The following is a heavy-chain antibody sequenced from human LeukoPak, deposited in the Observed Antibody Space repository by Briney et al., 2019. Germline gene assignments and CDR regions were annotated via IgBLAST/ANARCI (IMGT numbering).Heavy chain of an antibody. Sequence: GGSLRLSCTASGFPLTNNWMRWVRQVPGKGLEWVSRVNTYGTNTNYADSVRGRFPISKDNAQNTLYLQMDSLRAEDSAIYYCAREFSPEDAFDLWGQGTRVTVSS. J-gene: IGHJ3*01. V-gene: IGHV3-74*01. CDR2: VNTYGTNT. CDR3: AREFSPEDAFDL. CDR1: GFPLTNNW. D-gene: IGHD1-14*01.